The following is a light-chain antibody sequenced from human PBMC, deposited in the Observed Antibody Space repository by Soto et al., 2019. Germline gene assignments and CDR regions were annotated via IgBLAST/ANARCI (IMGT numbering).Light chain of an antibody. CDR3: QQYNSWPLT. J-gene: IGKJ4*01. V-gene: IGKV3-15*01. CDR1: QSVSSN. CDR2: GAS. Sequence: EIVLTQSPATLSLSPGERATLSCRASQSVSSNVAWYQQKPGQAPRLLIYGASTRTTGIPARFSGSGSGTDFTLTISSLQSEDFAVYYCQQYNSWPLTFGGGTKVDIK.